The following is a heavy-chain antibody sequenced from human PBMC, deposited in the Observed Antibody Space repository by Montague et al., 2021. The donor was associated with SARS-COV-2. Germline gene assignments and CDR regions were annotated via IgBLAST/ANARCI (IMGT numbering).Heavy chain of an antibody. D-gene: IGHD1-26*01. Sequence: SRRLSCSASGFTFSSYAMHWVRQAPGKGLEWVAVISYDGSNKYYADSVKGRFTISRDNSKNTLYLQMNSLRAEDTAVYYCARPSSGSYYHAFDIWGHGTMVTVSS. CDR1: GFTFSSYA. J-gene: IGHJ3*02. CDR3: ARPSSGSYYHAFDI. CDR2: ISYDGSNK. V-gene: IGHV3-30-3*01.